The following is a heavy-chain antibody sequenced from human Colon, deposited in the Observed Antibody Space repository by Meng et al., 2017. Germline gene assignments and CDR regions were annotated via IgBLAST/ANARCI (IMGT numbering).Heavy chain of an antibody. CDR1: GFTFSDHY. V-gene: IGHV3-72*01. CDR2: STNKANSYIT. D-gene: IGHD4-17*01. CDR3: ARLKGNYGD. J-gene: IGHJ4*02. Sequence: GESLKISCAASGFTFSDHYMDRVRQAPGKGLEWVGRSTNKANSYITEYAASVKGTFTISRDDSKDSLYLQMNSLKTEDTAVYYCARLKGNYGDWGQGTLVTVSS.